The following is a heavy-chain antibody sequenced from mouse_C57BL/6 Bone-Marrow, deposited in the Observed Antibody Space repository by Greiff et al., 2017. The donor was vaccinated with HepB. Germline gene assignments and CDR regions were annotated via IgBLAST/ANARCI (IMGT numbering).Heavy chain of an antibody. CDR1: GYAFSSSW. V-gene: IGHV1-82*01. D-gene: IGHD2-3*01. CDR2: IYPGDGDT. Sequence: VQLQQSGPELVKPGASVKISCKASGYAFSSSWMNWVKQRPGKGLEWIGRIYPGDGDTNYNGKFKGKATLTADKSSSTAYMQLSSLTSEDSAVYFCARRGGDDGYSAWFAYWGQGTLVTVSA. CDR3: ARRGGDDGYSAWFAY. J-gene: IGHJ3*01.